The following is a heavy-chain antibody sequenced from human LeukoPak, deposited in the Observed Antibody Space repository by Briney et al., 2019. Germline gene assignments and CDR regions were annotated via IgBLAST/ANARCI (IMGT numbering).Heavy chain of an antibody. D-gene: IGHD6-13*01. V-gene: IGHV4-34*01. CDR1: NRSFSGYF. Sequence: SETRSLTWAVHNRSFSGYFWSWIRQPPGKGLEWIVEIKQIVTTNYNPSLKSRFTISEDTSKNQFSLKRTSMTAADTAVYYCARARGQQVPIRHYFDPWGQGTLVTVSS. CDR3: ARARGQQVPIRHYFDP. J-gene: IGHJ5*02. CDR2: IKQIVTT.